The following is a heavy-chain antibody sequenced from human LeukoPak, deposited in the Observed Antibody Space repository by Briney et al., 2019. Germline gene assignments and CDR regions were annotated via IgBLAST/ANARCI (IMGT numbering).Heavy chain of an antibody. D-gene: IGHD3-16*02. Sequence: SETLSLTCTVSGGSISSSSYYWGWIRQPPGKGLEWIGSIYYSGSTNYNPSLQGRGTLSIDTATNHFSLRLTSVTAADTAVYYCARLPYRHYFYMDVWGKGTTVIVSS. V-gene: IGHV4-39*07. CDR3: ARLPYRHYFYMDV. CDR2: IYYSGST. J-gene: IGHJ6*03. CDR1: GGSISSSSYY.